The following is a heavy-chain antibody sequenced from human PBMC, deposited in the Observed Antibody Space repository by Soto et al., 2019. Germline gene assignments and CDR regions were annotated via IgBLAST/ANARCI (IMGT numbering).Heavy chain of an antibody. Sequence: GSVRLSCTGPGFSFGDYAFSWFRQAPGKGLEWVGFIRSKPYGGTTECAASVKGRFTISRDDSRSVAYLQMDSLKTEDTAVYYCTKRKYFDFWGHGTLVTVSS. CDR2: IRSKPYGGTT. D-gene: IGHD6-6*01. V-gene: IGHV3-49*03. J-gene: IGHJ4*01. CDR1: GFSFGDYA. CDR3: TKRKYFDF.